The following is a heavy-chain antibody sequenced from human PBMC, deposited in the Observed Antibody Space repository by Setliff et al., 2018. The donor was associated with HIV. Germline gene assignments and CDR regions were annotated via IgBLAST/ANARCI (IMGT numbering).Heavy chain of an antibody. D-gene: IGHD3-9*01. CDR2: ITSDGSGT. Sequence: GGSLRLSCAASGFTFNDNTMYWVRQVPGKGLEWLSLITSDGSGTYYADSVNGRFTVSRDNSKNSLYLQMDGLRTEDTALYYCAKDSGDWLAFDLWGQGTMVTVSS. CDR1: GFTFNDNT. J-gene: IGHJ3*01. CDR3: AKDSGDWLAFDL. V-gene: IGHV3-43*01.